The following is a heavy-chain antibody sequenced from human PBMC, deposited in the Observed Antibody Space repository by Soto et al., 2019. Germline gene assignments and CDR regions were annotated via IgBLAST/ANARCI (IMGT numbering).Heavy chain of an antibody. CDR3: ARNDILTGLMTLHF. Sequence: QVQLVQSGAEVKKPGASVKVSCKASGYTFTSYGISWVRQAPGHGLEWMGWISAYNGNTNYAQKLQGRVTMTTDTATSTAYMELRSLRSDDTAVYYCARNDILTGLMTLHFWGQGTLVTVSS. D-gene: IGHD3-9*01. CDR2: ISAYNGNT. V-gene: IGHV1-18*01. J-gene: IGHJ4*02. CDR1: GYTFTSYG.